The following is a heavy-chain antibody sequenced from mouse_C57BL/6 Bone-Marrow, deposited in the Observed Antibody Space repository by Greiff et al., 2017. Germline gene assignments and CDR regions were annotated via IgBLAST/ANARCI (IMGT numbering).Heavy chain of an antibody. CDR1: GFSLTSYG. V-gene: IGHV2-2*01. Sequence: VQLQQSGPGLVQPSQSLSITCTVSGFSLTSYGVHWVSQSPGKGLEWLGVIWSGGSTDYNAAFISRLSISKDNAKSQVFFKMNSLQADDTAIYYCARERFYYEYDVWYFDVWGTGTTVTVAS. CDR2: IWSGGST. J-gene: IGHJ1*03. D-gene: IGHD2-4*01. CDR3: ARERFYYEYDVWYFDV.